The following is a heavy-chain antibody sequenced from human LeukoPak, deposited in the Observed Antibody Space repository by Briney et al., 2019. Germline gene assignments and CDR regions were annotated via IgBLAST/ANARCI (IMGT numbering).Heavy chain of an antibody. CDR3: ARGVYIAAAQYAY. V-gene: IGHV4-59*01. D-gene: IGHD6-13*01. Sequence: SETLSLTYTVSGGSISSYYWSWIRQPPGKGLEWVGYIYYSGTTNYNPSLKSRVTISVDTSKNQFSLKLSSVTAADTAVYYCARGVYIAAAQYAYWGQGTLVTVSS. CDR2: IYYSGTT. CDR1: GGSISSYY. J-gene: IGHJ4*02.